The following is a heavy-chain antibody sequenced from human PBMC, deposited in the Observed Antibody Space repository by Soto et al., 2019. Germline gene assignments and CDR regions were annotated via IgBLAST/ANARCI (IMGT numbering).Heavy chain of an antibody. CDR1: GGTFGNYG. CDR2: ILPRLGLT. Sequence: QVQLVQSGAEVKKPGSSVKVSCKASGGTFGNYGISWVRQAPGQGLAWMGGILPRLGLTKSAQGFQGRVTFIADKSRSTAYMELSSLRTEDTAVLYCARARDSDDVFLFYESAGWGQGTLVTVSS. CDR3: ARARDSDDVFLFYESAG. J-gene: IGHJ4*02. V-gene: IGHV1-69*09. D-gene: IGHD5-12*01.